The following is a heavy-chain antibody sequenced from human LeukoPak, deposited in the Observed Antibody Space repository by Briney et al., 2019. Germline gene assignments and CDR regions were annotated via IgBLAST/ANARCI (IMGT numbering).Heavy chain of an antibody. J-gene: IGHJ4*02. CDR3: ATMVRGVILFDY. Sequence: SETLSLTCAVSGYSISSAYHWGWIRQPPGKGLEWIGYIYYSGSTNYNPSLKSRVTISVDTSKNQFSLKLSSVTAADTAVYYCATMVRGVILFDYWGQGTLVTVSS. CDR2: IYYSGST. D-gene: IGHD3-10*01. V-gene: IGHV4-61*01. CDR1: GYSISSAYH.